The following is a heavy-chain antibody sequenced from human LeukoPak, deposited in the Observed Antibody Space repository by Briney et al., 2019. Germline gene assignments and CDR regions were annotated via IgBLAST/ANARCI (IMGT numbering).Heavy chain of an antibody. CDR3: ARTAIFSPFSFDY. CDR1: GYTFTGYY. D-gene: IGHD3-9*01. J-gene: IGHJ4*02. CDR2: INPDSGGT. Sequence: ASVKVSCKSSGYTFTGYYMHWVRQAPGQGPEWMGWINPDSGGTNYAQKFQGRVTMTRDTSSSTAYMELSRLRSDDTAVYYCARTAIFSPFSFDYWGQGTLVTVSS. V-gene: IGHV1-2*02.